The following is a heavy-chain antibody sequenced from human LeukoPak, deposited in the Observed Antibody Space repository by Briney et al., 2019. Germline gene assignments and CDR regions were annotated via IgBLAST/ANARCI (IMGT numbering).Heavy chain of an antibody. CDR1: GGTLSSYA. CDR2: IIPIFGTA. Sequence: SVKVSCKASGGTLSSYAISWVRQAPGQGLEWMGGIIPIFGTANYAQKFQGRVTITADESTSTAYMELSSLRSEDTAVYYCARVLAYYYDSSGYHFDYWGQGTLVTVSS. D-gene: IGHD3-22*01. CDR3: ARVLAYYYDSSGYHFDY. J-gene: IGHJ4*02. V-gene: IGHV1-69*13.